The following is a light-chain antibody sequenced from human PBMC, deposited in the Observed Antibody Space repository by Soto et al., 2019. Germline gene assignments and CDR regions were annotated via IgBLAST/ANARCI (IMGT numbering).Light chain of an antibody. Sequence: QSVLTQPPAASGSPGQSVAISCTGTSSDVGGYNYVSWYQQHPGKAPKVMIYEVSKRPSGVPDRFSGSKSGNTAYLTVSGRQAEDEADYYSNSYAGNNNWVFGGGTKVTVL. CDR3: NSYAGNNNWV. V-gene: IGLV2-8*01. CDR1: SSDVGGYNY. J-gene: IGLJ3*02. CDR2: EVS.